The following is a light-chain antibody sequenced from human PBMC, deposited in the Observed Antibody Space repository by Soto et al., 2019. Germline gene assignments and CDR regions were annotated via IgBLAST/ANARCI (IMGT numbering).Light chain of an antibody. Sequence: EIVLTQSPATLSLSPGERATLSCRASQSVDSYLAWYQQKPGQAPRLLIYDASNRATGIPARFSGSGSGTDFTLTISSLEPEDFALYYCQQRSNWAPTFGQGTKVEIK. J-gene: IGKJ1*01. V-gene: IGKV3-11*01. CDR3: QQRSNWAPT. CDR1: QSVDSY. CDR2: DAS.